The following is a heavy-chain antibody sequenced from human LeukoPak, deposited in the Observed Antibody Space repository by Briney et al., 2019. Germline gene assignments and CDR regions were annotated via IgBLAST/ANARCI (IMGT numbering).Heavy chain of an antibody. J-gene: IGHJ5*02. V-gene: IGHV4-61*02. CDR1: GDSVSSGSYY. Sequence: PSQTLFLTCTVSGDSVSSGSYYWSWIRQPAGKGLEWIGRIYTSGSTNYNSSLKSRVTISMDTSKNQFSLKLSSVTATDTAIYYCARDSHFWSGRFDPWGQGTLVTVSS. CDR2: IYTSGST. D-gene: IGHD3-3*02. CDR3: ARDSHFWSGRFDP.